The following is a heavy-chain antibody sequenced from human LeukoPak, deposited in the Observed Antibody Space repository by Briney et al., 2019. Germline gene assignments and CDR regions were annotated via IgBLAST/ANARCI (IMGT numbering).Heavy chain of an antibody. CDR1: GGSFSGYY. V-gene: IGHV4-34*01. Sequence: SETLSLTCAVYGGSFSGYYWSWIRQPPGKGLEWIGEINHSGSINYNPSLKSRVTISVDTSKNQFSLKLSSVTAADTAVYYCARAPPTTVTTRWFDPWGQGTLVTVSS. CDR3: ARAPPTTVTTRWFDP. D-gene: IGHD4-17*01. CDR2: INHSGSI. J-gene: IGHJ5*02.